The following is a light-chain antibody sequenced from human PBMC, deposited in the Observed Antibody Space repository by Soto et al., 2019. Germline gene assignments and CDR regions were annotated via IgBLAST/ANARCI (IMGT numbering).Light chain of an antibody. CDR3: CAYAGRYSSV. V-gene: IGLV2-11*01. CDR1: SSDVCTYKY. J-gene: IGLJ2*01. Sequence: QSALTQPRSVSGSPGQSVTISCTGSSSDVCTYKYVSWYQQHPGKAPKLMIYDVSQRPSGVPDRFSGSKSGNTASLTISGRHAEDESDYYCCAYAGRYSSVFGGGTKVTVL. CDR2: DVS.